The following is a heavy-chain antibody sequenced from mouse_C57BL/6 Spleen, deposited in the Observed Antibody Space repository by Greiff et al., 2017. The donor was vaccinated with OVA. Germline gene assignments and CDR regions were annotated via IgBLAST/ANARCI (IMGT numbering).Heavy chain of an antibody. CDR3: ARRSYYGSSLWYFDY. D-gene: IGHD1-1*01. CDR2: IYPRSGNT. V-gene: IGHV1-81*01. J-gene: IGHJ2*01. Sequence: QVQLQQSGAELARPGASVKLSCKASGYTFTSYGISWVKQRTGQGLEWIGEIYPRSGNTYYNEKFKGKATLTAAKSSSTAYMELRSLTSEDSAVYFCARRSYYGSSLWYFDYWGQGTTLTVSS. CDR1: GYTFTSYG.